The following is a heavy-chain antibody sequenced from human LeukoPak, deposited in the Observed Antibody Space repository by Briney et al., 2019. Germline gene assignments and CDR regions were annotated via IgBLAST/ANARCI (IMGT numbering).Heavy chain of an antibody. D-gene: IGHD6-19*01. J-gene: IGHJ4*02. CDR3: ARVPDSTGWYLDY. Sequence: PGGSLRLSCAASGFTFSSNYMTWVRQAPGKGLEWVSVIHSGGTTNYSDSVKGGFTISRDKSKNTLYLQMNNLRAEDTAVYYCARVPDSTGWYLDYWGQGTLVTVSS. CDR1: GFTFSSNY. V-gene: IGHV3-53*01. CDR2: IHSGGTT.